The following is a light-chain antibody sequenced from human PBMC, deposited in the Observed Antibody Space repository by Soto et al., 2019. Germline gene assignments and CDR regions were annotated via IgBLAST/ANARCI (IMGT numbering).Light chain of an antibody. J-gene: IGLJ3*02. Sequence: QSALTQPASVSGSPGQWITISCTGSSSDVGSYDRVSWYQQYPGKAPTLMIYEVNKRPSGISNRFSGSKSGNTASLTISGLQAEDEAYYYCSSSLGGPTWVFGGGTKLTVL. CDR3: SSSLGGPTWV. CDR1: SSDVGSYDR. CDR2: EVN. V-gene: IGLV2-23*02.